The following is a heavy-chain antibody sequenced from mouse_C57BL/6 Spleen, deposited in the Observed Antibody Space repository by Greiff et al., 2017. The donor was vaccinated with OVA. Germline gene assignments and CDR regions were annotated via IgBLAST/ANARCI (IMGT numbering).Heavy chain of an antibody. V-gene: IGHV6-3*01. Sequence: EVMLVESGGGLVQPGGSMKLSCVASGFTFSNYWMNWVRQSPEKGLEWVAQIRLKSDNYATHYAESVKGRFTISRDDSKSSVYLQLNNLRAEDTGIYYCTGDTTVEVAYWGQGTLVTVSA. D-gene: IGHD1-1*01. CDR3: TGDTTVEVAY. CDR1: GFTFSNYW. J-gene: IGHJ3*01. CDR2: IRLKSDNYAT.